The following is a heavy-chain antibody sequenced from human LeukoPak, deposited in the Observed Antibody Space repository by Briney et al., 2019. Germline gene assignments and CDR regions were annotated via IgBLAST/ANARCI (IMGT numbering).Heavy chain of an antibody. V-gene: IGHV4-34*01. CDR3: ARGVITFGGVIDYYFDY. D-gene: IGHD3-16*02. CDR2: INHSGST. Sequence: PSETLSLTCTVSGGSISSYYWSWIRQPPGKGLEWIGEINHSGSTNYNPSLKSRVTISVDTSKNQFSLKLSSVTAADTAVYYCARGVITFGGVIDYYFDYWGQGTLVTVSS. CDR1: GGSISSYY. J-gene: IGHJ4*02.